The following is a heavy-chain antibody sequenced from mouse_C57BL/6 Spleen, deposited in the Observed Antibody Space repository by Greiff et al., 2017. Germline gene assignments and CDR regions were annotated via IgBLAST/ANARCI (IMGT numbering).Heavy chain of an antibody. V-gene: IGHV1-15*01. Sequence: QVQLQQSGAELVRPGASVTLSCKASGYTFTDYEMHWVKQTPVHGLEWIGAIVPETGGTAYNQKFKGKAILTADKSSSTAYMELRSLTSEDSAVYYCTVVARDWYFDVWGTGTTVTVSS. CDR2: IVPETGGT. D-gene: IGHD1-1*01. CDR1: GYTFTDYE. J-gene: IGHJ1*03. CDR3: TVVARDWYFDV.